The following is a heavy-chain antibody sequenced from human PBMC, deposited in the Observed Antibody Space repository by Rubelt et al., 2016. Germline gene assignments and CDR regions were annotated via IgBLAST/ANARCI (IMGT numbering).Heavy chain of an antibody. D-gene: IGHD2-2*01. Sequence: EVQLLESGGGLVQPGGSLRLSCAASGFTFSSYAMSWVRQAPGKGLEWVSAISGSGGSTYYADSVKGRFTISRDNAKNSLYLQRNSLRAEDTAVYYCAREGVVGPAASGMDVWGQGTTVTVSS. J-gene: IGHJ6*02. CDR2: ISGSGGST. V-gene: IGHV3-23*01. CDR1: GFTFSSYA. CDR3: AREGVVGPAASGMDV.